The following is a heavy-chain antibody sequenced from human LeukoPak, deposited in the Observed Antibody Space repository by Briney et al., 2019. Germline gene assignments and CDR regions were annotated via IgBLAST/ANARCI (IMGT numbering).Heavy chain of an antibody. CDR2: IKQDGSEK. Sequence: GGSLRLSCAASGFTFWDTWMNWVRQVPGQGLEWVANIKQDGSEKFYVASVKGRFTIPRDNGKSSLYLQMNSLRAEDTALYYCATSYDMGWLIGYWGQGTLVTVSS. CDR3: ATSYDMGWLIGY. D-gene: IGHD3/OR15-3a*01. J-gene: IGHJ4*02. V-gene: IGHV3-7*03. CDR1: GFTFWDTW.